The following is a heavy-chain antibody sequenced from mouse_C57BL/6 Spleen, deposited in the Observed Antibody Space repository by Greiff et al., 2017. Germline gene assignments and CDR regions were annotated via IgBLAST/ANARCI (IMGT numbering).Heavy chain of an antibody. J-gene: IGHJ2*01. CDR1: GYTFTDYY. CDR2: FIPYNGGT. D-gene: IGHD4-1*01. V-gene: IGHV1-19*01. Sequence: VQLQQSGPVLVKPWASVTLSCNASGYTFTDYYMNWVKQSLGENILWFVVFIPYNGGTSYNQKFKGRATLTVDKSSSTAYMELNSLTSEDSAVYYCASHTGTDYWGQGTTLTVSS. CDR3: ASHTGTDY.